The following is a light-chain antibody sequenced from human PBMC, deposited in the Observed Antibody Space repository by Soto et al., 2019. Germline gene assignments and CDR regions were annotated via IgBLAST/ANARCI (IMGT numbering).Light chain of an antibody. CDR3: QQASSSPLT. J-gene: IGKJ4*02. Sequence: IQMTQSPSSVSASVGDRVTITCRASQAISSWLAWYQQQPGHPPNLLIYSASTLRSGVPARFSGSESGAVFTLTISNLQPEDFATYYCQQASSSPLTFGGGTKVEVK. CDR2: SAS. CDR1: QAISSW. V-gene: IGKV1-12*01.